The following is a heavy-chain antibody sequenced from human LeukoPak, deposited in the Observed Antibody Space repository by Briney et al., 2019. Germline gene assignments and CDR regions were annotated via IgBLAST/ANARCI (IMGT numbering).Heavy chain of an antibody. D-gene: IGHD3/OR15-3a*01. J-gene: IGHJ4*02. CDR2: IYYSGNT. CDR1: GGSISNYY. V-gene: IGHV4-59*04. Sequence: SETLSLTCTVSGGSISNYYWNWIRQPPGKGLEWIGSIYYSGNTYYNASLKSQVSISIDTSKNQFSLRLTSVTAADTAVYYCARQTGSGLFILPGGQGTLVTVSS. CDR3: ARQTGSGLFILP.